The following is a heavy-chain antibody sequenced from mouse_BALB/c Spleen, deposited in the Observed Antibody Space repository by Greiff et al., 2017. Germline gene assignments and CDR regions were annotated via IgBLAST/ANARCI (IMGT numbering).Heavy chain of an antibody. CDR1: GFTFSSFG. V-gene: IGHV5-17*02. J-gene: IGHJ4*01. CDR2: ISSGSSTI. CDR3: ASAGYYAMDY. Sequence: EVQLVESGGGLVQPGGSRKLSCAASGFTFSSFGMHWVRQAPEKGLEWVAYISSGSSTIYYADTVKGRFTISRDNPKNTLFLQMTSLRSEDTAMYYCASAGYYAMDYWGQGTSVTVSA.